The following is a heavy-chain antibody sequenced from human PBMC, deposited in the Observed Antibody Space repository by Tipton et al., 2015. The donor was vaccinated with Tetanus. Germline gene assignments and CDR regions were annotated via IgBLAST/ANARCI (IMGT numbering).Heavy chain of an antibody. J-gene: IGHJ4*02. D-gene: IGHD5-12*01. Sequence: TLSLTCTVSGASITSANYYWSWIRQPPGKGLEWIGYISDSGTAYYNASLKSRLTISVDKSKNQFSLNLTSVTAADTALFYCARVDSANDRIDHWGQGTLVTVSS. CDR2: ISDSGTA. CDR1: GASITSANYY. V-gene: IGHV4-30-4*01. CDR3: ARVDSANDRIDH.